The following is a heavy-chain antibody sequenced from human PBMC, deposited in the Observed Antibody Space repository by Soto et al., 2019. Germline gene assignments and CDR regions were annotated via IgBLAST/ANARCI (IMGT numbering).Heavy chain of an antibody. J-gene: IGHJ4*02. D-gene: IGHD2-15*01. Sequence: QVQLVESGGGVVQPGRSLRLSCAASGFTFSSYAMHWVRQAPGKGLEWVAVISYDGSNKYYADSVKGRFTISRDNSKNTMYLQMNSLRAEDTAVYYCAREVRVAATAIFDYWGQGTLVTVSS. CDR1: GFTFSSYA. CDR3: AREVRVAATAIFDY. V-gene: IGHV3-30-3*01. CDR2: ISYDGSNK.